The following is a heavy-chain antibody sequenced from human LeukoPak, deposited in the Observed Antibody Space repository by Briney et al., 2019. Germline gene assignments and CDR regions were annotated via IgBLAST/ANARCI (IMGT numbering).Heavy chain of an antibody. CDR2: IIPIFGTT. V-gene: IGHV1-69*05. J-gene: IGHJ4*02. Sequence: SVKVSCKASGGTFSSYAISWVRQAPGQGLEWMGRIIPIFGTTNYAQKLQGRVTITTDESTSTVYMELSSPGSEDTAVYYCARGGHNYGYSYFDYWGQGTLVTVSS. D-gene: IGHD5-18*01. CDR3: ARGGHNYGYSYFDY. CDR1: GGTFSSYA.